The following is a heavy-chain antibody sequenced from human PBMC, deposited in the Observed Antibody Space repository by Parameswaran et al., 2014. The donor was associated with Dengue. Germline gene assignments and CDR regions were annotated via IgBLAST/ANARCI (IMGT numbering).Heavy chain of an antibody. CDR2: IYTSGST. V-gene: IGHV4-4*07. J-gene: IGHJ4*02. D-gene: IGHD5-24*01. Sequence: RWIRQPPGKGLEWIGRIYTSGSTNYNPSLKSRVTMSVDTSKNQFSLKLSSVTAADTAVYYCAREDVTAQRWPQSGPFDYWGQGTLVTVSS. CDR3: AREDVTAQRWPQSGPFDY.